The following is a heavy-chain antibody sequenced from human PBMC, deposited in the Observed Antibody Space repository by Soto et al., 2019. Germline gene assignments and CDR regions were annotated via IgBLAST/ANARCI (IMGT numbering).Heavy chain of an antibody. V-gene: IGHV1-18*04. CDR3: ASGDSSGYYSGYYYYYGMDV. D-gene: IGHD3-22*01. J-gene: IGHJ6*02. CDR1: GYTFTNYY. Sequence: ASVKVSCKASGYTFTNYYMHWVRQAPGQGLEWMGWITADNGNTDYPQKLQGRVTMTTDTSTSTAYLELRSLTSDDTAVYYCASGDSSGYYSGYYYYYGMDVWGQGTTVTVSS. CDR2: ITADNGNT.